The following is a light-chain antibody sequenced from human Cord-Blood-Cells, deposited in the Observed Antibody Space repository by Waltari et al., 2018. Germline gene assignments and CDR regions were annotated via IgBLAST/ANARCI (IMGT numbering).Light chain of an antibody. Sequence: DIQMTQCPSSLSASVGDRVTITCQASQDMSNYLNWYQQKPGKAPKLLIYDASSLETGVPSRFSGSGYGTAFHCTNSSLQLEAIAKYYCQQYDNLPLSFGGGTKVEIK. CDR2: DAS. CDR1: QDMSNY. V-gene: IGKV1-33*01. CDR3: QQYDNLPLS. J-gene: IGKJ4*01.